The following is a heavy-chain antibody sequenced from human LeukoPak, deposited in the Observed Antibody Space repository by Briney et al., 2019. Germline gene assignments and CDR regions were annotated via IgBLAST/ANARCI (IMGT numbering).Heavy chain of an antibody. CDR3: AREGGHYYGSGSYTPNFYGMDV. Sequence: GGSLRLSCAASGFTLNIYAIHCVRQAPGKGLEWVAVISVDGINKYYADSVKGRFTNSRDNSKNTLYLQMNSLRAEDTAVYYCAREGGHYYGSGSYTPNFYGMDVWGQGSTVTVSS. D-gene: IGHD3-10*01. J-gene: IGHJ6*02. V-gene: IGHV3-30-3*01. CDR1: GFTLNIYA. CDR2: ISVDGINK.